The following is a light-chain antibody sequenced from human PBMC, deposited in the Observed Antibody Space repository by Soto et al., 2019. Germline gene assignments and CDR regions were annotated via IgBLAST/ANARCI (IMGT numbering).Light chain of an antibody. CDR3: EQSYSTPRT. CDR1: QSIDRY. J-gene: IGKJ2*01. CDR2: AAS. V-gene: IGKV1-39*01. Sequence: DIQMTQSPSSLSASVGDRVTITCRASQSIDRYLSWFRQKPGIAPEVLIYAASNLQSGVPSRFSGTGSGTDFTLTICSLQPDDFAIYYCEQSYSTPRTFGQGTKLEI.